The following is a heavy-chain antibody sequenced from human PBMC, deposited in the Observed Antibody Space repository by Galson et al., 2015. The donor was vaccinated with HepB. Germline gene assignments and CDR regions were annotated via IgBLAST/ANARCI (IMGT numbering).Heavy chain of an antibody. CDR1: GGSISSSSYY. Sequence: TLSLTCTVSGGSISSSSYYWGWIRQPPGKGLEWIGSIYYSGSTYYNPSLKSRVTISVDTSKNQFSLKLSSVTAADTAVYYCTREWEQSYYFDYWGQGTLVTVSS. CDR3: TREWEQSYYFDY. CDR2: IYYSGST. V-gene: IGHV4-39*07. J-gene: IGHJ4*02. D-gene: IGHD1-26*01.